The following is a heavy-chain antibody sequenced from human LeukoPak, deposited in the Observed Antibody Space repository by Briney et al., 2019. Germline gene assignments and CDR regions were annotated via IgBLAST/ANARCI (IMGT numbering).Heavy chain of an antibody. CDR2: ISSSSSYI. CDR1: GFTFSSYS. V-gene: IGHV3-21*01. CDR3: AGERSSSSLYYYYYMDV. Sequence: GGSLRLSCAASGFTFSSYSMNWVRQAPGKGLEWVSSISSSSSYIYYADSVKGRFTISRDNAKNSLYLQMNSLRAEDTAVYYCAGERSSSSLYYYYYMDVWGKGTTVTVSS. J-gene: IGHJ6*03. D-gene: IGHD6-13*01.